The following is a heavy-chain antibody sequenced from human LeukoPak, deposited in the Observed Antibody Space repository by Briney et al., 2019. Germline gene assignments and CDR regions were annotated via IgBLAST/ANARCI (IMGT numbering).Heavy chain of an antibody. J-gene: IGHJ3*02. CDR2: INPNSGGT. D-gene: IGHD6-13*01. CDR3: ARGFFPSIAAAGGPPGAFDI. CDR1: GYTFTGYY. V-gene: IGHV1-2*02. Sequence: ASVKVSCKASGYTFTGYYMHWVRQAPGQGLEWMGWINPNSGGTNYAQKFQGRVTMTRDTSISTAYMELSSLRSEDTAVYYCARGFFPSIAAAGGPPGAFDIWGQGTMVTVSS.